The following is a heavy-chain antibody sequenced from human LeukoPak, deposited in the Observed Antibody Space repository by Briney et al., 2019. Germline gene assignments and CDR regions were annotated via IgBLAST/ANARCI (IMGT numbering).Heavy chain of an antibody. CDR3: AKGRDYAVDY. D-gene: IGHD4-17*01. V-gene: IGHV3-30*02. CDR1: GFTFSSYW. Sequence: GGSLRLSCAASGFTFSSYWMSWVRQAPGKGLEWVAFIRYDGSNKYYVDSVKGRFTISRDNSKNTLYLQMNSLRVEDTAVYYCAKGRDYAVDYWGQGSLVTVSS. CDR2: IRYDGSNK. J-gene: IGHJ4*02.